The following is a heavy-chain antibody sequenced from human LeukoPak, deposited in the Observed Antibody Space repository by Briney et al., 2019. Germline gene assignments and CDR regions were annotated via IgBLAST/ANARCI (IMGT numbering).Heavy chain of an antibody. Sequence: GGSLRLSCAASGFTFSGYWMMWIRQTPGKGLEWVANIRQDGSVKQYVDSVKGRFTISRDNAKNSLYLQMNSLRAEDTALYFCASGIRERGFDYWGQGTLVTVSS. CDR1: GFTFSGYW. CDR3: ASGIRERGFDY. J-gene: IGHJ4*02. V-gene: IGHV3-7*01. CDR2: IRQDGSVK. D-gene: IGHD1-1*01.